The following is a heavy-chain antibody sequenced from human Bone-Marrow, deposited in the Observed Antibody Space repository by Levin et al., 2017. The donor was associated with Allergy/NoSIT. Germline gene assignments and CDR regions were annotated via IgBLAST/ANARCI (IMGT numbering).Heavy chain of an antibody. CDR1: GFSFSSYG. V-gene: IGHV3-33*01. D-gene: IGHD3-16*01. CDR2: IWYDGKNK. Sequence: GESLKISCAASGFSFSSYGMHWVRQAPGKGLEWMAVIWYDGKNKNYADSVKGRFTLSRDNSKNTVYLQMNSLRVEDTAVYYCARPREKGGGYYAMDVWGQGTTVTVSS. J-gene: IGHJ6*02. CDR3: ARPREKGGGYYAMDV.